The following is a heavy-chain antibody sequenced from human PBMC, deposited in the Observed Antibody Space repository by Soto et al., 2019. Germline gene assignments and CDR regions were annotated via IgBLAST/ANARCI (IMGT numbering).Heavy chain of an antibody. CDR3: ARDEIATTGSYFDY. Sequence: ASVKVSCKASGYTFTDYLIHWMRQAPGQRPEWMGWIYGGNGDTKYSQKFQDRVTITRDTSTSTAFMGLSGLRSEDTAVYYCARDEIATTGSYFDYWGLGTLVTVSS. CDR1: GYTFTDYL. J-gene: IGHJ4*01. D-gene: IGHD6-13*01. CDR2: IYGGNGDT. V-gene: IGHV1-3*01.